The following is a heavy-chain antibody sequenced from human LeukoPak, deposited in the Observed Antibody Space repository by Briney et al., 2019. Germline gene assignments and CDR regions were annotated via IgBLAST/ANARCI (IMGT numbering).Heavy chain of an antibody. D-gene: IGHD1-26*01. Sequence: GSLRLSCAASGFPFDVQTMSWVRQAPGKGLDWVASMREDGTEINYVDSVKGRFTISRDNPKNSLYLQMNSLRVEDTAVYYCARGGATRGRFENWGQGTLVTVSS. CDR2: MREDGTEI. J-gene: IGHJ4*02. CDR1: GFPFDVQT. V-gene: IGHV3-7*01. CDR3: ARGGATRGRFEN.